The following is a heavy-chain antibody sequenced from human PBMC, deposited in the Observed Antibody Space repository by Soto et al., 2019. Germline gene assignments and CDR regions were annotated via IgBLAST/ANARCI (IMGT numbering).Heavy chain of an antibody. V-gene: IGHV1-46*01. J-gene: IGHJ3*02. CDR2: FNPSGGST. CDR1: GYTFTSYD. CDR3: ARVSCSGGSCYRDSNRTKNAFDI. Sequence: ASVKVSCKASGYTFTSYDMHWVRQAPGQGLEWMGIFNPSGGSTSYAQKFQGRVTMTRDTSTSTVYMELSSLRSEDTAVYYCARVSCSGGSCYRDSNRTKNAFDIWGQGTMVTVSS. D-gene: IGHD2-15*01.